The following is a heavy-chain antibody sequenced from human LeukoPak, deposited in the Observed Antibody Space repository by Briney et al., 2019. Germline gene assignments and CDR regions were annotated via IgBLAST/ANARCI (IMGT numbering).Heavy chain of an antibody. CDR3: HYYDGSGYTPRDY. CDR1: GGTFSSYA. CDR2: IIPILGIA. Sequence: SVKVSCKASGGTFSSYAISWVRQAPGQGLEWMGRIIPILGIANYAQKFQGRVTITADKSTSTAYMELSSLRSEDTAVYYCHYYDGSGYTPRDYWGQGTLVTVSS. V-gene: IGHV1-69*04. D-gene: IGHD3-22*01. J-gene: IGHJ4*02.